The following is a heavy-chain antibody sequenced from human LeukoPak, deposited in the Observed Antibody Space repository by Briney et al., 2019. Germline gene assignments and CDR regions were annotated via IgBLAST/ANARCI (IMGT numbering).Heavy chain of an antibody. CDR1: GFTFSDYS. CDR3: VRDFADAFDI. J-gene: IGHJ3*02. V-gene: IGHV3-48*04. Sequence: GGSLRLSCAASGFTFSDYSMNWVRQAPGKGLEWVSYISFSVNTKYYGDSVKGRFTISRDNAKNSLYLHMDSLRAEDTAVYYCVRDFADAFDIWGQGTLVTVSS. CDR2: ISFSVNTK.